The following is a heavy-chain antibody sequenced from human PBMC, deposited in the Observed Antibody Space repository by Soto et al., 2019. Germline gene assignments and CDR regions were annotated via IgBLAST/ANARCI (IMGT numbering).Heavy chain of an antibody. Sequence: QVQLQESGPGLVKPSATLSLTCTVSGGSVSSGSYYWSWIRQPPGKGLEWIGYIYYSGSTNYKPSLKSRVTISVATSKNQSSLTLSSVTAADTAVYYCARTGGFGDSSGYCPGDFDYWGQGTLVTVSS. CDR3: ARTGGFGDSSGYCPGDFDY. J-gene: IGHJ4*02. V-gene: IGHV4-61*01. D-gene: IGHD3-22*01. CDR2: IYYSGST. CDR1: GGSVSSGSYY.